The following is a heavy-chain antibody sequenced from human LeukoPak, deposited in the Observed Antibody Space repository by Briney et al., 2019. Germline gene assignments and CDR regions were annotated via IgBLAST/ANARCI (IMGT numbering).Heavy chain of an antibody. V-gene: IGHV3-30*02. Sequence: GGSLRLSCAASGFTFSSYAMHWVRQAPGKGLEWVSFIRYDGSNKFYADSVKGRFTISRDTSKNTLYLQMNSLRTEDSAMNYCAKAGYCATAGCPDYYYMDVWGRGTTVTVSS. J-gene: IGHJ6*03. CDR2: IRYDGSNK. D-gene: IGHD2-8*01. CDR3: AKAGYCATAGCPDYYYMDV. CDR1: GFTFSSYA.